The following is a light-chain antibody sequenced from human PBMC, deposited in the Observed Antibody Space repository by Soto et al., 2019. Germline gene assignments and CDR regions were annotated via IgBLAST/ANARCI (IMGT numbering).Light chain of an antibody. CDR3: STDTSSSTLDV. CDR1: GVYGGTYSL. V-gene: IGLV2-14*02. J-gene: IGLJ1*01. CDR2: KGS. Sequence: QSVLAQPASVSGSPGQSITISCTGPGVYGGTYSLVSCYQQHPGKAPKVGIYKGSNRPSGVSNRFSGSKSGNTASLPFSGLQAEDEAAYYCSTDTSSSTLDVFGTGTKVTVL.